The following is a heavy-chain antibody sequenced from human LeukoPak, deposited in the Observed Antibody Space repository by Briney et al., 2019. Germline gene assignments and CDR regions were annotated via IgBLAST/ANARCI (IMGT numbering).Heavy chain of an antibody. V-gene: IGHV1-69*13. CDR1: GGTLSSYA. CDR3: ARRGYSYGLFDY. D-gene: IGHD5-18*01. CDR2: IIPIFGTA. J-gene: IGHJ4*02. Sequence: SVKVSCKASGGTLSSYAISWVRQAPGQGLEWMGGIIPIFGTANYAQKFQGRVTITADESTSTAYMELSSLRSEDTAVYYCARRGYSYGLFDYWGQGTLVTVSS.